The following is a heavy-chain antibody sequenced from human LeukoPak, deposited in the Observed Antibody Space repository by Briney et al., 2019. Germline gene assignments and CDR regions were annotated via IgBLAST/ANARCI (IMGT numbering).Heavy chain of an antibody. V-gene: IGHV1-2*02. Sequence: VASVNVSCKASGDTFTVYYIHWGRQAPGQGLEWMVWINPNRDGTNYAQKFQGRVTMTRDTSISTDYMELSRLRSDDTAVYYCARGPYYYGSGSPNWFDPWGQGTLVTVSS. CDR3: ARGPYYYGSGSPNWFDP. CDR2: INPNRDGT. J-gene: IGHJ5*02. CDR1: GDTFTVYY. D-gene: IGHD3-10*01.